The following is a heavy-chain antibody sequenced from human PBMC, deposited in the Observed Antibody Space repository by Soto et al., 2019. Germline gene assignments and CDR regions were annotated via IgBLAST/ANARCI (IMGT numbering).Heavy chain of an antibody. J-gene: IGHJ5*02. CDR2: IYYSGST. V-gene: IGHV4-31*03. CDR1: VGSISSGGYY. D-gene: IGHD2-21*02. CDR3: ARDTGGNFPFPSSS. Sequence: SETLSLTCTVSVGSISSGGYYWSWIRQHPGKGLEWIGYIYYSGSTYYNPSLKSRVTISVDTSKNQFSLKLSSVTAADTAVYYCARDTGGNFPFPSSSWGQGTLVTVSS.